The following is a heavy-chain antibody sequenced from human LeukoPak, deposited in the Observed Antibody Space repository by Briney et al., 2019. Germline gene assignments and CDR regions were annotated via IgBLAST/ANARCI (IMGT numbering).Heavy chain of an antibody. D-gene: IGHD6-13*01. J-gene: IGHJ4*02. V-gene: IGHV1-2*02. Sequence: ASVKVSCKAPGYTFTANYMHWVRQAPGQGLEWMGWFNPNSGGTKYAQKFQGRVTMTRDTTISTAYMELSSLRSDDTAVYYCTAGSSSWYPGYWGQGTLVTVSS. CDR2: FNPNSGGT. CDR1: GYTFTANY. CDR3: TAGSSSWYPGY.